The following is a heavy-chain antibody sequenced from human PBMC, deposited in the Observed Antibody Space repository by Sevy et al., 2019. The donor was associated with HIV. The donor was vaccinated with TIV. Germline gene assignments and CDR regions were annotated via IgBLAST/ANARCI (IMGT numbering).Heavy chain of an antibody. CDR3: ARDQRTGYCSGSSCDRQIDYYYYYGMDV. V-gene: IGHV4-59*01. D-gene: IGHD2-15*01. Sequence: SETLSLTCTVSGGSISSYYWSWIRQPPGKGLEWIGYIYYSGSTNYNPSLKSRVTISVDTSKNQFSLKLSSVTAAETAVYYCARDQRTGYCSGSSCDRQIDYYYYYGMDVWGQGTTVTVSS. J-gene: IGHJ6*02. CDR2: IYYSGST. CDR1: GGSISSYY.